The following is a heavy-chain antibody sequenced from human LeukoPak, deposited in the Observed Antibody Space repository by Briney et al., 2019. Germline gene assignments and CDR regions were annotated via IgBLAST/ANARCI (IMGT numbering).Heavy chain of an antibody. Sequence: PETLSLTCTVSGVSISSAGYYWSWIRQPPGKGLEWIGYIYYSGSTNYNPSLKSRVTISVDTSKNQLSLKLSSVTAADTAVYYCARGVEYSSSWYASYFDYWGQGTLVTVSS. D-gene: IGHD6-13*01. J-gene: IGHJ4*02. CDR3: ARGVEYSSSWYASYFDY. V-gene: IGHV4-61*08. CDR2: IYYSGST. CDR1: GVSISSAGYY.